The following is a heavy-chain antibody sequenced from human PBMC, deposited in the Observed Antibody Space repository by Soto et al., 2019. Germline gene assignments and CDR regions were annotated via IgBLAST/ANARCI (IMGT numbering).Heavy chain of an antibody. CDR3: AREVGSGSEVIDY. J-gene: IGHJ4*02. D-gene: IGHD3-10*01. CDR2: INYSGST. Sequence: SETLSLTCSVSGGSVSSVSYYCNWIRQPPGNGLEWIGDINYSGSTNYNPSLKSRVTISVDTSKNQFSLKLSSVTAADTAVYYCAREVGSGSEVIDYWGLGTLVTVSS. V-gene: IGHV4-61*01. CDR1: GGSVSSVSYY.